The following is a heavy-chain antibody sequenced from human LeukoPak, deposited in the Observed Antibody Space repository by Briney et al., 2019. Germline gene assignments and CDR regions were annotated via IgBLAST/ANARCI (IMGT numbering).Heavy chain of an antibody. D-gene: IGHD3-10*01. CDR1: SSSNYY. Sequence: SSSNYYWGWVRQAPGKGLEWVAVIWYDGSNKYYADSVKGRFTISRDNSKNTLYLQMNSLRAEDTAVYYCAKDPELRPYYYYYYMDVWGKGTTVTVSS. V-gene: IGHV3-33*06. CDR2: IWYDGSNK. J-gene: IGHJ6*03. CDR3: AKDPELRPYYYYYYMDV.